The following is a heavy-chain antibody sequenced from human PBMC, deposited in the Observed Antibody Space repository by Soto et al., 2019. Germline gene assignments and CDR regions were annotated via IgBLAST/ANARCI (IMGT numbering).Heavy chain of an antibody. J-gene: IGHJ6*02. V-gene: IGHV3-33*01. CDR1: GFTFSNYG. Sequence: GGSLRLSCAASGFTFSNYGMHWVRQAPGKGLEWVAVIWYDGSNKYYADSVNGRFTISRDNSKNTLYLHMNSLRAEDSALYYYARDPYTHCSSTSCYTAYYYFYGMDVWGQGTTVTVSS. D-gene: IGHD2-2*02. CDR2: IWYDGSNK. CDR3: ARDPYTHCSSTSCYTAYYYFYGMDV.